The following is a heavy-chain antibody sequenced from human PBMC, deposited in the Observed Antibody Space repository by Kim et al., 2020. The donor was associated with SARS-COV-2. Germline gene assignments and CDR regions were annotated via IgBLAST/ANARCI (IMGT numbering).Heavy chain of an antibody. D-gene: IGHD4-4*01. Sequence: SETLSLTCTVSGAPISSYYWVWVRQPPGKGLEWMATFFRSGSTSSNPSLKSRVTISADTSNHQFSLQLSSVTAADTAVYYCASWDYSDNAGLVHWGQGTLVTLSS. CDR3: ASWDYSDNAGLVH. CDR1: GAPISSYY. J-gene: IGHJ4*02. V-gene: IGHV4-59*13. CDR2: FFRSGST.